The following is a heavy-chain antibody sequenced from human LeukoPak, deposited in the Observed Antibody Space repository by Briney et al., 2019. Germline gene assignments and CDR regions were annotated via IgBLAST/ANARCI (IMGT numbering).Heavy chain of an antibody. Sequence: GGSLRLSCAASGFTFGIYAMSWVRQAPGKGLEWVSAISGSGGSTYYADSVKGRFTISRDNSKNTLYLQMNSLRAEDTAVYYCAKDRVTGTTGGAFDIWGQGTMVTVSS. V-gene: IGHV3-23*01. CDR3: AKDRVTGTTGGAFDI. CDR1: GFTFGIYA. D-gene: IGHD1-20*01. CDR2: ISGSGGST. J-gene: IGHJ3*02.